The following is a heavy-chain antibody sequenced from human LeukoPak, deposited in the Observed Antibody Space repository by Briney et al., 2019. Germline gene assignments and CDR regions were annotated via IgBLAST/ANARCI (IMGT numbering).Heavy chain of an antibody. Sequence: SVTVSCKASGYTFTGYYMHWVRQAPGQGLEWMGRIIPILGIANYAQKFQGRVTITADKSTSTAYMELSSLRSEDTAVYYCVIILWSGSNTNLYYFDYWGQGTLVTVSS. J-gene: IGHJ4*02. V-gene: IGHV1-69*02. CDR2: IIPILGIA. D-gene: IGHD3-10*01. CDR3: VIILWSGSNTNLYYFDY. CDR1: GYTFTGYY.